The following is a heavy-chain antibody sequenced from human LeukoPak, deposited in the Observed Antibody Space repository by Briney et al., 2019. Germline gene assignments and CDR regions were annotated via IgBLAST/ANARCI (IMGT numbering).Heavy chain of an antibody. J-gene: IGHJ4*02. D-gene: IGHD3-22*01. Sequence: SETLSLTCAVYGGSFSGYYWSWIRQPPGKGLEWIGEINHSGSINYNPSLKSRVTISVDTSKNQFSLKLSSVTAADTAVYYCARGPTPKYYYDRTRNYYFDYWGQGTLVTVSS. CDR2: INHSGSI. CDR3: ARGPTPKYYYDRTRNYYFDY. CDR1: GGSFSGYY. V-gene: IGHV4-34*01.